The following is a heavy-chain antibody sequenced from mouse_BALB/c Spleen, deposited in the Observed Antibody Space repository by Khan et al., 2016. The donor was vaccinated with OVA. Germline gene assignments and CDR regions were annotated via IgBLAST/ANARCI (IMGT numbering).Heavy chain of an antibody. V-gene: IGHV2-9*02. J-gene: IGHJ2*01. CDR1: GYSLTRYG. Sequence: QVQLKESGPGLVAPSQSLSITCTVYGYSLTRYGVHWVRQPPGKGLEWRGLIWAGGSTNYNWALMSRLSISRDNSNSLVFFIMNSLQTDDTAFYYCARTKYLARYWGQGTTLTVSS. D-gene: IGHD3-3*01. CDR2: IWAGGST. CDR3: ARTKYLARY.